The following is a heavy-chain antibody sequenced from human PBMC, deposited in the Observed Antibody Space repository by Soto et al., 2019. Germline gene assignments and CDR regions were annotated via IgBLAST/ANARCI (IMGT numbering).Heavy chain of an antibody. J-gene: IGHJ4*02. V-gene: IGHV1-58*01. CDR2: IVVGSGNT. CDR3: AAGYDFWSGQYYFDY. CDR1: GFTFTSSA. Sequence: ASVKVSCKASGFTFTSSAVQWVRQARGQRLEWIGWIVVGSGNTNYAQKFQERVTITRDMSTSTAYMELSSLRSEDTAVYYCAAGYDFWSGQYYFDYWGQGTLVTVSS. D-gene: IGHD3-3*01.